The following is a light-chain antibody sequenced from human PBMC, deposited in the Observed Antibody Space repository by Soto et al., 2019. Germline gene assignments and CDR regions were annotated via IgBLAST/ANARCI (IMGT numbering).Light chain of an antibody. CDR2: DVS. J-gene: IGLJ1*01. Sequence: QSALTQPPSASGSPGQSVTISCTGTSSDVGGSDYVSWYQHHPGKAPKLMIYDVSKRPSGVTDRFSGSKSGNMASLTVSGLQADDEADYYCISPVGSTNVFGTGTKVTVL. CDR1: SSDVGGSDY. V-gene: IGLV2-8*01. CDR3: ISPVGSTNV.